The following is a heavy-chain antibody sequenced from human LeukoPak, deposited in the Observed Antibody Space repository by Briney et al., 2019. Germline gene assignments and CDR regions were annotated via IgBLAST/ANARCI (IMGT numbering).Heavy chain of an antibody. CDR2: IKSKNDGAAT. CDR3: VSRDAYKPRYFMDV. J-gene: IGHJ6*03. CDR1: GFNFDIAW. D-gene: IGHD5-24*01. Sequence: GGSLRLSCAVSGFNFDIAWMNWVRQAPGEGLEWVGRIKSKNDGAATDYAAPVRGRFTISIDDSKNTLYLQMNSLKTEDTAVYYCVSRDAYKPRYFMDVWGKGTTVTVSS. V-gene: IGHV3-15*01.